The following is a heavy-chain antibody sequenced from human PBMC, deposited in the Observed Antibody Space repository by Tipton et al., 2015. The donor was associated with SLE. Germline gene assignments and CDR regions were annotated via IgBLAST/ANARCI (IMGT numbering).Heavy chain of an antibody. Sequence: SLRLSCAASGFTFSSYWMHWVRQAPGKGLVWVSRINSDGSSTSYADSVKGRFTISRDNSKNTLYLQMNSLRAEDTAVYYCAKGPSDNLDAFDIWGQGTMVTVSS. J-gene: IGHJ3*02. CDR3: AKGPSDNLDAFDI. V-gene: IGHV3-74*01. D-gene: IGHD1-14*01. CDR2: INSDGSST. CDR1: GFTFSSYW.